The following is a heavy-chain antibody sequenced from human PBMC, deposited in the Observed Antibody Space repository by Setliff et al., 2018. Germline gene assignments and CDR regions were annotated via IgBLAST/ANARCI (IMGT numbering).Heavy chain of an antibody. V-gene: IGHV1-69*13. J-gene: IGHJ5*02. Sequence: SVKVSCKASGDTFGRFTINWVRQAPGQGLEWMGGIKPISDITNYAQRFQGRVTFTADASTSTVYLELSSLRSEDTAMYYCARDPSTINKLIGVWFDPWGQGTLVTVSS. D-gene: IGHD4-4*01. CDR2: IKPISDIT. CDR1: GDTFGRFT. CDR3: ARDPSTINKLIGVWFDP.